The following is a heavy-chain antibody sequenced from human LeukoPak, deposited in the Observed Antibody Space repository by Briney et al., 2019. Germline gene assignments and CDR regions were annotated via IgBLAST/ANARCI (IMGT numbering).Heavy chain of an antibody. J-gene: IGHJ4*02. CDR2: ISWNSGSI. D-gene: IGHD3-16*02. Sequence: GGSLRLSCAASGFTFDDYAMHWVRQAPGKGLEWVSGISWNSGSIGYADSVKGRFTISRDNAKNSLYLQMNSLRAEDTALYYCAKDSRMIMFGGVIVRAFYWGQGTLVTVSS. CDR3: AKDSRMIMFGGVIVRAFY. V-gene: IGHV3-9*01. CDR1: GFTFDDYA.